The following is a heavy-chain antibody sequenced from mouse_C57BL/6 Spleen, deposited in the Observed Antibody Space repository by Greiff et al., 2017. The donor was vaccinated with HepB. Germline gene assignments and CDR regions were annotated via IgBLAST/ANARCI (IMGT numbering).Heavy chain of an antibody. J-gene: IGHJ1*03. CDR1: GFNIKDYY. CDR3: TKGVYSNYEGVYFDV. Sequence: EVKLMESGAELVRPGASVKLSCTASGFNIKDYYMHWVKQRPEQGLEWIGRIDPEDGDTEYAPKFQGKATMTADTSSNTAYLQLSSLTSEDTAVYYCTKGVYSNYEGVYFDVWGTGTTVTVSS. V-gene: IGHV14-1*01. CDR2: IDPEDGDT. D-gene: IGHD2-5*01.